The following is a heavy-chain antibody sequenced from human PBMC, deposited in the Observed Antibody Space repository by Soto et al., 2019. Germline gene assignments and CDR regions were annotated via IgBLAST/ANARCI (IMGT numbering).Heavy chain of an antibody. CDR3: ARVTDY. Sequence: GTLSLTCAVSGVSISSVNWWSLVRQSPGKGLEWIGEMYHSGSTNYNPSLRGRVTISVDRSKNQFSLRLSSVTAADTAVYYCARVTDYWGQGTLVTVAS. CDR2: MYHSGST. V-gene: IGHV4-4*02. CDR1: GVSISSVNW. J-gene: IGHJ4*02.